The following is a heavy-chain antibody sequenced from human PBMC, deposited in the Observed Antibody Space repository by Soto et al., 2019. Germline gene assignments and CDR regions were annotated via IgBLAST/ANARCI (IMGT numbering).Heavy chain of an antibody. CDR2: INPYNGGT. J-gene: IGHJ4*02. CDR1: GCTFTGYY. Sequence: ASVKVSCKASGCTFTGYYLHWVRQAPGQGLAWMGWINPYNGGTNYAQKFQDRVTMTRDTSNNTAYMETSRLRSDDTAVYYCARTDLADIVATTGGYWGQGTPVTVSS. D-gene: IGHD5-12*01. CDR3: ARTDLADIVATTGGY. V-gene: IGHV1-2*02.